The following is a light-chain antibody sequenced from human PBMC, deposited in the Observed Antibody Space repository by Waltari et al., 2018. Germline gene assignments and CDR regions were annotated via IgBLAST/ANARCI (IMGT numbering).Light chain of an antibody. J-gene: IGLJ7*01. CDR3: GTWDSSLSGAV. CDR2: ENT. Sequence: QSVLTQPPSVSAAPGQRVPIPCPGGSPNLGNNYVSWYRQFPGTAPKPPIYENTERPSGIPGRFSGSKSGTSATLDITGLQAGDEADYYCGTWDSSLSGAVFGGGTHLTVL. CDR1: SPNLGNNY. V-gene: IGLV1-51*02.